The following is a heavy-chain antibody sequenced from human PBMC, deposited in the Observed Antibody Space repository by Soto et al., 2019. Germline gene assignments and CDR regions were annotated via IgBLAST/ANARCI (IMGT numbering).Heavy chain of an antibody. V-gene: IGHV3-9*01. CDR1: GFRVDDFG. D-gene: IGHD2-15*01. Sequence: AGGSLRISCATPGFRVDDFGMHWGRPVPGKGLEWVSGISYYSGSIGYADSVKGRFTISRDNAKNSLYLQMNSLRAEDTALYYCAKSMGGTANGMDVWGQGTTVTVSS. J-gene: IGHJ6*02. CDR2: ISYYSGSI. CDR3: AKSMGGTANGMDV.